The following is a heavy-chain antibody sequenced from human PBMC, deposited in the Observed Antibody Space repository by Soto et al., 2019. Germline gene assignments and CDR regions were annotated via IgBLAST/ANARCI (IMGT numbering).Heavy chain of an antibody. Sequence: QLQLQESGSGLVKPSQTLSLTFAVSGGSISSGGYSWSWIRQPPGKGLEWIGYIYHSGSTYYNPSLKSRVTISVDRSKNQFSLKLSYVTAADTAVYYCARAEYDYGDYGWFDPWGQGTLVTVSS. D-gene: IGHD4-17*01. V-gene: IGHV4-30-2*01. CDR3: ARAEYDYGDYGWFDP. CDR2: IYHSGST. CDR1: GGSISSGGYS. J-gene: IGHJ5*02.